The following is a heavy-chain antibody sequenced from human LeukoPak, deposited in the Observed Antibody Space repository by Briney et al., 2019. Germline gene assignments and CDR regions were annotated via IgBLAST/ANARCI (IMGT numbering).Heavy chain of an antibody. Sequence: PGGSLRLSCAASGFTFSSYAMSWVRQAPGKGLEWVSAISGSGGSTYYGDSVKGRFTISRDNSKNTLYLQMNSLRAEDTAVYYCAKRGVGTSNAYFDYWGQGTLVTVSS. V-gene: IGHV3-23*01. J-gene: IGHJ4*02. CDR3: AKRGVGTSNAYFDY. CDR1: GFTFSSYA. D-gene: IGHD1-26*01. CDR2: ISGSGGST.